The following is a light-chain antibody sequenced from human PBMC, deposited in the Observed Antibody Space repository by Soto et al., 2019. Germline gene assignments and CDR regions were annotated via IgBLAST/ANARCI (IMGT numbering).Light chain of an antibody. CDR1: QSVLYSSNNKNY. Sequence: DIVMTKSPDSLAVSLGERATINCKSSQSVLYSSNNKNYLAWYQQRPGQPPKLLIYWASTRESGVPDRFSGGGSGTDFTLTITSLQAEDVAVYYCQQYESTPPTFGQGTKLEIK. CDR2: WAS. CDR3: QQYESTPPT. V-gene: IGKV4-1*01. J-gene: IGKJ2*01.